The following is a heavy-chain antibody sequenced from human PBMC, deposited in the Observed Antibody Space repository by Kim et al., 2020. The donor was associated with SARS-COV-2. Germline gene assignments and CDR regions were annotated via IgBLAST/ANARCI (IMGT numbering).Heavy chain of an antibody. CDR3: AKAMTYESSDYYGYYGMDV. CDR1: GFTFSTYA. Sequence: GGSLRLSCAASGFTFSTYAMSWVRQAPGKGLEWVSLISGSGDNTYYADSVKGRFTISSDNSKNTLYLQMNSLRAEDTAVYYCAKAMTYESSDYYGYYGMDVWGQGTTVTVSS. CDR2: ISGSGDNT. J-gene: IGHJ6*02. D-gene: IGHD3-22*01. V-gene: IGHV3-23*01.